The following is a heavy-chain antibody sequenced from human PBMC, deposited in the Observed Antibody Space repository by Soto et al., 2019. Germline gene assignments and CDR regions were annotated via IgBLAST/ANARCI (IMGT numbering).Heavy chain of an antibody. Sequence: EVQLVESGGGLIQPGGSLRVSCAASGFTVSRSYMSWVRQAPGKGLEWVSVIYSGGSTNYADSVKGRFTISRDNSKKTLYLQMHSRRVEDTAVYYCARDTYYYDSSGQPYWGQGTLVTVSS. CDR3: ARDTYYYDSSGQPY. D-gene: IGHD3-22*01. V-gene: IGHV3-53*01. CDR2: IYSGGST. CDR1: GFTVSRSY. J-gene: IGHJ4*02.